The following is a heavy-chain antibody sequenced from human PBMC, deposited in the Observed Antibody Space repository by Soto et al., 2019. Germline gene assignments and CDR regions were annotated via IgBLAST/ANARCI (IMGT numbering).Heavy chain of an antibody. V-gene: IGHV1-69*13. CDR1: GCTFSSYA. Sequence: SVKVSCKASGCTFSSYAISWVRQAPGQGLEWMGGIIPIFGTANYAQKFQGSVTITADESTSTAYMELSSLRSEDTAVYYCARERSGDMAQFEYWGQGTLVTVSS. CDR3: ARERSGDMAQFEY. J-gene: IGHJ4*02. CDR2: IIPIFGTA. D-gene: IGHD1-26*01.